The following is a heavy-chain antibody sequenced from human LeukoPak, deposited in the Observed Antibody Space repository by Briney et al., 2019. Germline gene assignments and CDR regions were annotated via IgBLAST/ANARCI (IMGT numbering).Heavy chain of an antibody. CDR3: TTGDYVWGSYRPKDY. CDR1: GFTFSNAW. D-gene: IGHD3-16*02. J-gene: IGHJ4*02. CDR2: IKSKTDGGTT. Sequence: KSGGSLRLSCAASGFTFSNAWMSWVRQAPGKGLEWVGRIKSKTDGGTTDYAAPVKGRFTISRDDSKNTLYLQMNSLKTEDTAVYYCTTGDYVWGSYRPKDYWGQGTLVTVSS. V-gene: IGHV3-15*01.